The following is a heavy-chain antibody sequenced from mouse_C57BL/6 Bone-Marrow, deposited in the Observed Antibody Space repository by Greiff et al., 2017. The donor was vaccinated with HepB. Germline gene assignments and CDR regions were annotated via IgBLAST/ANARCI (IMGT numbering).Heavy chain of an antibody. CDR2: INPYNGGT. J-gene: IGHJ2*01. V-gene: IGHV1-19*01. D-gene: IGHD2-5*01. CDR1: GYTFTDYY. Sequence: VQLQQSGPVLVKPGASVKMSCKASGYTFTDYYMNWVKQSHGKSLEWIGVINPYNGGTSYNQKFQGKATLTVDKSSSTAYMELNSLTSEDSAVYYCAREDLSNYVDFDYWGQGTTLTVSS. CDR3: AREDLSNYVDFDY.